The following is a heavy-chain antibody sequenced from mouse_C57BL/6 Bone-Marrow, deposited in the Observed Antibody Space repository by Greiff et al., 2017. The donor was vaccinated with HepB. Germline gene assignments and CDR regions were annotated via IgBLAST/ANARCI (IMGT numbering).Heavy chain of an antibody. V-gene: IGHV5-6*01. J-gene: IGHJ1*03. CDR3: ARDYGNYEDFDV. Sequence: EVQLQQSGGDLVKPGGSLKLSCAASGFTFSSYGMSWVRQTPDKRLEWVATISSGGSYTYYPDSVKGRFTISRDNAKNTLYLQMSSLKSEDTAMYYCARDYGNYEDFDVWGTGTTVTVSS. CDR2: ISSGGSYT. D-gene: IGHD2-1*01. CDR1: GFTFSSYG.